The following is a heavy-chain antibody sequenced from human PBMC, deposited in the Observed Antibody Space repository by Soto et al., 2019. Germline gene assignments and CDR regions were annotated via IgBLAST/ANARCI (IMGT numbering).Heavy chain of an antibody. CDR2: IYPGDSDT. CDR3: ALTHFNYYDFWSGRKSTGIYGMDV. Sequence: PGESLKISCKGSGYSFTSYWIGWVRQMPGKGLEWMGIIYPGDSDTRYSPSFQGQVTISADKSISTAYLQWSSLKASDTAMYYCALTHFNYYDFWSGRKSTGIYGMDVWGQGTTVTVS. D-gene: IGHD3-3*01. V-gene: IGHV5-51*01. CDR1: GYSFTSYW. J-gene: IGHJ6*02.